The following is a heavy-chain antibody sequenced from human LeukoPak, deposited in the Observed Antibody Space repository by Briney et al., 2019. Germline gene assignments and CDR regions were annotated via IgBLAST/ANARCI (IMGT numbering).Heavy chain of an antibody. CDR1: GGSISSSSHY. V-gene: IGHV4-39*01. D-gene: IGHD2-2*01. CDR3: ARHDCTTTSCLYFYGMDV. CDR2: LYYSGST. Sequence: SETLSLTCTVSGGSISSSSHYWGWIREPPGTGPEWIGSLYYSGSTYYKPSLKSRVTISVDTSKNQFSLKLSSVTATDTAVYYCARHDCTTTSCLYFYGMDVWGQGTTVTVSS. J-gene: IGHJ6*02.